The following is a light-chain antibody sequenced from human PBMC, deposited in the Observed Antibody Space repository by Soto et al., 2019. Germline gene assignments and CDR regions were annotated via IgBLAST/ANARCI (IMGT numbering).Light chain of an antibody. V-gene: IGLV2-14*01. Sequence: QSALTQPASVSGSPGQSITISCTGTSNDVGGYDYVSWYQQYPGKAPKLIIYEVTSRPSGVSDRFSGSKSGNTASLTLSGVQAEDEADYHCSSYTSYNHVVFGGGTKVTVL. J-gene: IGLJ2*01. CDR1: SNDVGGYDY. CDR2: EVT. CDR3: SSYTSYNHVV.